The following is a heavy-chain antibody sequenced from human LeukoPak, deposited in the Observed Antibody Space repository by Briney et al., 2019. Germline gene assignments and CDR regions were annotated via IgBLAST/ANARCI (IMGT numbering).Heavy chain of an antibody. J-gene: IGHJ4*02. D-gene: IGHD6-19*01. CDR2: INTNTGNP. CDR3: ARVDSSGWQYYFDY. V-gene: IGHV7-4-1*02. Sequence: ASVKVSCKASGYTFTSYAMNWVRQAPGQGLEWMGWINTNTGNPMYAQGFTGRFVFSLDTSVSTAYLQISSLKAEDTAVYYCARVDSSGWQYYFDYWGQGTLVTVSS. CDR1: GYTFTSYA.